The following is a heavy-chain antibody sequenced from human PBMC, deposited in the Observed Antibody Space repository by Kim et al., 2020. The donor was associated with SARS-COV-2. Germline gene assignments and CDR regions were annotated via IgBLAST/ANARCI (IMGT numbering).Heavy chain of an antibody. CDR1: GYTFTGYY. Sequence: ASVKVSCKASGYTFTGYYMHWVRQAPGQGLEWMGWINPNSGGTNYAQKFQGWVTMTRDTSISTAYMELSRLRSDDTAVYYCARDRGLIAAAGTWDYGMDVWVQWTTVTVSS. CDR2: INPNSGGT. J-gene: IGHJ6*02. D-gene: IGHD6-13*01. CDR3: ARDRGLIAAAGTWDYGMDV. V-gene: IGHV1-2*04.